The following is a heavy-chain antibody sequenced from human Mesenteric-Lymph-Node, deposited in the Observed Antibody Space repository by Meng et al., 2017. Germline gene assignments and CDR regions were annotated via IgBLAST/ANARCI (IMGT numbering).Heavy chain of an antibody. CDR2: IDDSGST. CDR1: GVSISSNIR. V-gene: IGHV4-4*02. D-gene: IGHD6-19*01. J-gene: IGHJ4*02. CDR3: ARVGQWLPIDY. Sequence: QGQRQESGPGLVKPSGTLSLTCGVSGVSISSNIRWTWVRQPPGKGLEWIGDIDDSGSTNYNPSLNSRISISLDKSKNHFSLKVNSVTAADTAVYYCARVGQWLPIDYWGQGTPVTVSS.